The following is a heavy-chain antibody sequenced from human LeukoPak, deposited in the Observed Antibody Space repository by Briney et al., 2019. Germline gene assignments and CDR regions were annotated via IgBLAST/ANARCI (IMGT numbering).Heavy chain of an antibody. Sequence: ASVTVSCKPSGYTFTGYYMHWVRQAPGQGLAWMGWINPNSGGTNYAQKFQGRVTMTRDTSISTAYMELSRLRSEDTAVYYCARASVACTGSDYCGQGTLVTVSS. J-gene: IGHJ4*02. CDR2: INPNSGGT. CDR3: ARASVACTGSDY. V-gene: IGHV1-2*02. D-gene: IGHD6-19*01. CDR1: GYTFTGYY.